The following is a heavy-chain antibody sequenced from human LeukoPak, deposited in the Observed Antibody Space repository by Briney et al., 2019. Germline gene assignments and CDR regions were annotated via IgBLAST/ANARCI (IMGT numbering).Heavy chain of an antibody. CDR2: IYYSGTT. D-gene: IGHD3-10*01. CDR3: ARERSMVRGVSWFDP. J-gene: IGHJ5*02. CDR1: GGSISNYY. V-gene: IGHV4-59*01. Sequence: KPSETLSLTCTVSGGSISNYYWSWIRQPPGKGLEWIGYIYYSGTTNYNPSLKSRVTISVDTSKNQFSLKLSSVTAADTAVYYCARERSMVRGVSWFDPWGQGTLVTVSS.